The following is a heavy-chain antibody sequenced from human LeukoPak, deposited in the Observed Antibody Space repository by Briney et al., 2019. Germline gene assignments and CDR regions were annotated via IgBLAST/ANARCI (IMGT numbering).Heavy chain of an antibody. D-gene: IGHD6-13*01. CDR2: ITAGGST. CDR1: GFIFNNYA. J-gene: IGHJ4*02. Sequence: PGGSLRLSCAASGFIFNNYAVNWVRQAPGKGLEWVSVITAGGSTYYADSVKGRFTLSRDNSKNTLYLQMDSLRAEDTAVYYCTTDLLAAVGLVSFFDFWGQGALVTVSS. CDR3: TTDLLAAVGLVSFFDF. V-gene: IGHV3-23*01.